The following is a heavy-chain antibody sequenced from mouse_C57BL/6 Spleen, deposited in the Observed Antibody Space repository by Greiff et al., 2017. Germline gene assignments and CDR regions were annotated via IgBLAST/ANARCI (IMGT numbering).Heavy chain of an antibody. D-gene: IGHD4-1*01. V-gene: IGHV1-15*01. CDR3: TRVTGNYAMDY. Sequence: QVQLKQSGAELVRPGASVTLSCKASGYTFTDYEMHWVKQTPVHGLEWIGAIDPETGGTAYNQKFKGKAILTADKSSSTAYMELRSLTSEDSAVYYCTRVTGNYAMDYWGQGTSVTVSS. J-gene: IGHJ4*01. CDR2: IDPETGGT. CDR1: GYTFTDYE.